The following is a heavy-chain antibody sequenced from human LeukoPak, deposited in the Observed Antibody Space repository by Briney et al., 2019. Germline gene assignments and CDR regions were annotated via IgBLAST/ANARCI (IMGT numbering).Heavy chain of an antibody. V-gene: IGHV3-48*01. J-gene: IGHJ4*02. CDR3: AKDPIWWNYFDC. Sequence: GGSLRLSCAASGFTFSEYGVNWVRQAPGKGLEWVSYISPSSGTIYYADSVKGRFTISRDNSKNTLYLQMNSLRAEDTAVYYCAKDPIWWNYFDCWGQGTLVTVSS. CDR2: ISPSSGTI. CDR1: GFTFSEYG. D-gene: IGHD2-8*02.